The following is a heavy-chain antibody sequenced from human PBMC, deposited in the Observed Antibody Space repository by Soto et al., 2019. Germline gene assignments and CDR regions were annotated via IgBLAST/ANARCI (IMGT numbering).Heavy chain of an antibody. J-gene: IGHJ4*02. Sequence: PGGSLRLSCEGSGFSFRSYWLHWVRQVPGKGLVWVSRINHDGNVTNYADSVKGRFAISRDDSKQTAYLEMKSLRAEDTAVYYCGRDPYSGARYYLDLWGQGTQVTVSS. V-gene: IGHV3-74*01. CDR3: GRDPYSGARYYLDL. CDR2: INHDGNVT. D-gene: IGHD1-26*01. CDR1: GFSFRSYW.